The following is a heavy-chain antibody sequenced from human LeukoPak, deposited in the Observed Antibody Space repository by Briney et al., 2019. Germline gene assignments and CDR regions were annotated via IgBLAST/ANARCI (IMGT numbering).Heavy chain of an antibody. CDR3: ARDHSIADYSLFDF. J-gene: IGHJ4*02. V-gene: IGHV4-4*02. CDR2: ISHRGRT. D-gene: IGHD6-6*01. Sequence: KPSETLSLTCAVSGGSISTDNWWSWVRQPPGKGLEWIAEISHRGRTNYNPSLGGRVTISLDKSKNHFSLELKSVTAADTGMYYCARDHSIADYSLFDFWGQGTLVTVSS. CDR1: GGSISTDNW.